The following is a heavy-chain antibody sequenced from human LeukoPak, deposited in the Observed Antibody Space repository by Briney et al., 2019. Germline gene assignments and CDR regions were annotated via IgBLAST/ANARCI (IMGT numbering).Heavy chain of an antibody. CDR3: AKVPQLLEGY. V-gene: IGHV3-23*01. Sequence: PGGSLRLSCDASGFTFSTYAMTWVRQAPGRGLEWVSAISGDGGTAYYADSVKGRFTISRDNSKNTLYLQMNSLRAEDTAVYYCAKVPQLLEGYWGQGTLVTVSS. J-gene: IGHJ4*02. D-gene: IGHD2-2*01. CDR1: GFTFSTYA. CDR2: ISGDGGTA.